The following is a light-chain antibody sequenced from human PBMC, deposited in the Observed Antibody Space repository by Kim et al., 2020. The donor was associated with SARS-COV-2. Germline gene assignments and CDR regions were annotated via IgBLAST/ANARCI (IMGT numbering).Light chain of an antibody. J-gene: IGKJ2*01. CDR3: QQSYRIPLV. V-gene: IGKV1-39*01. CDR1: QSVDKY. Sequence: SASVGDRVIITCRASQSVDKYLHWYQQRPGKAPRLLINAASGLQSGVPSRFSGSGFGTDFTLTISSVQPEDFATYYCQQSYRIPLVFGQGTKLEI. CDR2: AAS.